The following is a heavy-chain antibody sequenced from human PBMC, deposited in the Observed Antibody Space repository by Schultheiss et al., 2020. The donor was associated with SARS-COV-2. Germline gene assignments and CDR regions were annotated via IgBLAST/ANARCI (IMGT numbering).Heavy chain of an antibody. CDR3: ARVGFAPYSSGFRHWFDP. V-gene: IGHV1-3*01. Sequence: ASVKVSCKASGYTFTSYAMHWVRQAPGQRLEWMGWINAGNGNTKYSQKLQGRVTMTTDTSTSTAYMELRSLRSDDTAVYYCARVGFAPYSSGFRHWFDPWGQGTLVTVSS. CDR2: INAGNGNT. D-gene: IGHD3-22*01. CDR1: GYTFTSYA. J-gene: IGHJ5*02.